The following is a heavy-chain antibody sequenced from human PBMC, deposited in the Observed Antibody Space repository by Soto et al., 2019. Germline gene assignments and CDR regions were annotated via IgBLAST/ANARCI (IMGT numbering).Heavy chain of an antibody. CDR3: AADLYDSSDVKDLGVY. CDR2: IVVGSGNT. J-gene: IGHJ4*01. CDR1: GFTFTNSA. V-gene: IGHV1-58*01. Sequence: SVKVSCKASGFTFTNSAVQWVRQARGQRLEWIGWIVVGSGNTNYAQKFQERVTITRDMSTSTAYMELSSLRSEDTAVYYCAADLYDSSDVKDLGVYWG. D-gene: IGHD3-22*01.